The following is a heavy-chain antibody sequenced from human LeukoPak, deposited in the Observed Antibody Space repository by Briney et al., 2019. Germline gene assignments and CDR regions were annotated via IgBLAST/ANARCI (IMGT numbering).Heavy chain of an antibody. D-gene: IGHD6-19*01. CDR1: GFTFSSYA. J-gene: IGHJ4*02. CDR2: ISYDGSNK. CDR3: RRAPTSAAIAVAGRYYFDY. Sequence: PGGSLRLSCAASGFTFSSYAMHWVRQAPGKGLEWVAVISYDGSNKYYADSVKGRFTISRDNSKNTLYLQMNSLRAEDTAVYYCRRAPTSAAIAVAGRYYFDYWGQGTLVTVSS. V-gene: IGHV3-30-3*01.